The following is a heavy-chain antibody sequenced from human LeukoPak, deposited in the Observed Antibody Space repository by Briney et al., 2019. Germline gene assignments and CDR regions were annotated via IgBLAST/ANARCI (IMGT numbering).Heavy chain of an antibody. D-gene: IGHD3-22*01. V-gene: IGHV3-33*01. CDR3: ARDTGYYDRRTPINAFDI. CDR1: GFTFSSYG. CDR2: IWYDGSNK. Sequence: GRSLRLSCAASGFTFSSYGMHWVRQAPGKGLEWVAVIWYDGSNKYYADSVKGRFTISRDNSKNTLYLQMNSLRAEDTAVYYCARDTGYYDRRTPINAFDIWGQGTMVTVSS. J-gene: IGHJ3*02.